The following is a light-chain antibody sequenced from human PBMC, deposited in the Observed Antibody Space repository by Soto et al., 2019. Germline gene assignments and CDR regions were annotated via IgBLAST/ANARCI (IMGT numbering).Light chain of an antibody. J-gene: IGKJ1*01. CDR3: QQYDGYPWT. V-gene: IGKV1-5*03. Sequence: IQMTQSPSTLSASIGDTVNINCRASQSVNSRLAWYQQRPGKTPRILIYKASSLEREVPSRFSGSGSGTEYTLTIRKLEPDDFATYYCQQYDGYPWTFGQGTEVEVK. CDR2: KAS. CDR1: QSVNSR.